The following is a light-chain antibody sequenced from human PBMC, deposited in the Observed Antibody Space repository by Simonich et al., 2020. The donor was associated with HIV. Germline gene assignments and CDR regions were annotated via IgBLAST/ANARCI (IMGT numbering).Light chain of an antibody. CDR3: YSAADNSLV. CDR1: VLAKKY. J-gene: IGLJ2*01. V-gene: IGLV3-27*01. Sequence: SYELTQPSSVSVSPGQTARITCSGDVLAKKYVRWFQQKPGQAPVAVIYKDSERPSGIPERFSGSSSGTTVTLTISGAQVEDEADYYCYSAADNSLVFGGGTKLTVL. CDR2: KDS.